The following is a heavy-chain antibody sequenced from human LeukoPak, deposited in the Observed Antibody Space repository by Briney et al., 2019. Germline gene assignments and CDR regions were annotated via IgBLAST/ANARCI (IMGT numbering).Heavy chain of an antibody. CDR1: GFTFDDYA. CDR3: AKDMMGWAAAGDFDY. D-gene: IGHD6-13*01. J-gene: IGHJ4*02. CDR2: ISWNSGSI. V-gene: IGHV3-9*03. Sequence: GGSLRLSCAASGFTFDDYAMHWVRQAPGKGLEWVSGISWNSGSIGYADSVKGRFTISRDNAKNSLYLQMNSLRAEDMALYYCAKDMMGWAAAGDFDYWGQGTLVTVSS.